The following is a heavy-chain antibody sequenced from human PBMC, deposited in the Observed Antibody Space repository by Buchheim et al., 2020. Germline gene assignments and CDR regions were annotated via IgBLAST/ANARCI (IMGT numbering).Heavy chain of an antibody. V-gene: IGHV1-2*02. J-gene: IGHJ4*02. D-gene: IGHD3-10*02. Sequence: QVQLVQSGAEVKNPGASVKVSCKASGYTFNGYHMHWVRQAPGQGLEWMGWINPNSGGSNYAQKFQGRVTMTRDSSISTAYMELSRLGSDDTAVYYCARVRGITMSQYYFDYWGQGTL. CDR2: INPNSGGS. CDR1: GYTFNGYH. CDR3: ARVRGITMSQYYFDY.